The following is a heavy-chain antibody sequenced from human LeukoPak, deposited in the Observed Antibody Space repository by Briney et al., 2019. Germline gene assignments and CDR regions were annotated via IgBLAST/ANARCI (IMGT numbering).Heavy chain of an antibody. D-gene: IGHD3-10*01. J-gene: IGHJ6*04. CDR2: TYYRSKWYN. Sequence: SQTLSLTCAISGDSVSSNSAAWNWIRQSPSRGLEWLGRTYYRSKWYNDYAVSVKSRITINPDTSKNQFSLQLNSVTPEDTAVYYCARSIITMVRGVIHHYYYYGMDVWGKGTTVTVSS. V-gene: IGHV6-1*01. CDR3: ARSIITMVRGVIHHYYYYGMDV. CDR1: GDSVSSNSAA.